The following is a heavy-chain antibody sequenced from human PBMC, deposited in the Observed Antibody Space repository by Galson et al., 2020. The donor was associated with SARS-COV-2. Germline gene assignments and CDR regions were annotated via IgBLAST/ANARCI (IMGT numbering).Heavy chain of an antibody. CDR1: GFMFRTYG. CDR3: ARDRHCTTTTCYNWFDP. V-gene: IGHV3-33*01. Sequence: GGSLRLSCAASGFMFRTYGMHWVRQAPGKGLEWVAFIWYDGSNQYYADSVKGRFTISRDNSENMLYLQMTSLRAEDTAIYYCARDRHCTTTTCYNWFDPWGQGTLVTVSS. CDR2: IWYDGSNQ. D-gene: IGHD1-26*01. J-gene: IGHJ5*02.